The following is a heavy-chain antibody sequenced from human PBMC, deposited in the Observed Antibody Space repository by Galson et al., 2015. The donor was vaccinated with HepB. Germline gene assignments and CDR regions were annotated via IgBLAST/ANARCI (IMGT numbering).Heavy chain of an antibody. Sequence: SVKVSCKASGYTFTTYGISRVRLAPGQGLEWMGRINTYSGSTIYAQKFQDRVTITADTSTTTAYLELGSLTFDDTAVYYCARGGLAAIGGPSFDSWGQGTLVTVSS. V-gene: IGHV1-18*01. J-gene: IGHJ4*02. CDR3: ARGGLAAIGGPSFDS. CDR1: GYTFTTYG. CDR2: INTYSGST. D-gene: IGHD5-24*01.